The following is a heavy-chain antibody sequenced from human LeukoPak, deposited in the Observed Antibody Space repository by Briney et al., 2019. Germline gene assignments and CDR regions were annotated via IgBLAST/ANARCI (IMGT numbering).Heavy chain of an antibody. Sequence: SETLSLICTVSGGSISSYHWVWIRQPAGKGLEWIGRIYNSGSNNYNTNYNPSLNSRVSISVDKSKNQFSLNLSSVTAADTAMYYCARSIGGHSPGCSWGQGILVTVSS. D-gene: IGHD2-21*01. V-gene: IGHV4-4*07. CDR1: GGSISSYH. CDR3: ARSIGGHSPGCS. CDR2: IYNSGSNNYNT. J-gene: IGHJ5*02.